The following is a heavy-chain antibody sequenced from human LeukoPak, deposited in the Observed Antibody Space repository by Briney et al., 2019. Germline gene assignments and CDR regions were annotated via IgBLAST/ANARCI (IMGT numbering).Heavy chain of an antibody. V-gene: IGHV4-59*11. J-gene: IGHJ6*03. D-gene: IGHD2-15*01. Sequence: SETLSLTCTVSGFSISSHYGTWIRQSPGKGLEWIGDISNSGSTNYNPSLKSRVTISIDTPKNQFSLKLSSVTAADTAVYYCGRDALVGYFSYYYMDVWGKGTTVTVSS. CDR2: ISNSGST. CDR1: GFSISSHY. CDR3: GRDALVGYFSYYYMDV.